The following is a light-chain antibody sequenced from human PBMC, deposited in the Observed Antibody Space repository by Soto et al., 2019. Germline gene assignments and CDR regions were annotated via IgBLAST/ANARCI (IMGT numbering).Light chain of an antibody. CDR2: DVS. Sequence: QSALTQPASVSGSPGQSITISCTGTSSDVGGYTSVSWYQQHPGKAPKLMIYDVSNRPSGVSNRFSGSKSGNTASLTISGLQAEDEADYYCSSYTSSNTLVFGGGTKLTVL. CDR1: SSDVGGYTS. CDR3: SSYTSSNTLV. V-gene: IGLV2-14*01. J-gene: IGLJ2*01.